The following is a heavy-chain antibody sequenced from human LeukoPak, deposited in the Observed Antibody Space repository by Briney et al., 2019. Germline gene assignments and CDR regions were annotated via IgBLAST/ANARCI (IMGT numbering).Heavy chain of an antibody. D-gene: IGHD5-12*01. J-gene: IGHJ4*02. Sequence: HPGRSLTLSCAASGFTFSSYWMHWVRQAPGKGLVWFSSINSDGSSTRYADSVKGRFTISRDNDKNTLYLQMNSLRAEDTAVYYCAREDVGVVALDYWGQGTLVTVSS. CDR2: INSDGSST. V-gene: IGHV3-74*01. CDR3: AREDVGVVALDY. CDR1: GFTFSSYW.